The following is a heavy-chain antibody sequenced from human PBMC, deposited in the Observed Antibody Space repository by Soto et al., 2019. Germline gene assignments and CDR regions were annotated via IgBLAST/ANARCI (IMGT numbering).Heavy chain of an antibody. D-gene: IGHD6-13*01. CDR3: ARDQHFSSSWSHDAYDI. CDR1: GDSVSSNSAA. Sequence: PSQTLSLTCAISGDSVSSNSAAWKWIRQSPSRGLEWLGRTYYRSKWYNDYAVSVKSRITINPDTSKNQFSLQLNSVTPEDTAVNYCARDQHFSSSWSHDAYDIWGQGTMVTVSS. V-gene: IGHV6-1*01. J-gene: IGHJ3*02. CDR2: TYYRSKWYN.